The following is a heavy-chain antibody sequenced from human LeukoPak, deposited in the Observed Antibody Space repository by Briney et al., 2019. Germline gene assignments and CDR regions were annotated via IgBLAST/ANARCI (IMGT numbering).Heavy chain of an antibody. CDR3: ARYRQSPSDALDV. CDR2: IFYTGNT. CDR1: GGSIATSSFY. Sequence: SETLSLTCTVSGGSIATSSFYWGWVRQPPGTTLDWIANIFYTGNTYYNPSLESRVTISVDTSENQFFLKLNSVTVADTAVYYCARYRQSPSDALDVWGQGTMVTVSS. D-gene: IGHD3-16*02. V-gene: IGHV4-39*01. J-gene: IGHJ3*01.